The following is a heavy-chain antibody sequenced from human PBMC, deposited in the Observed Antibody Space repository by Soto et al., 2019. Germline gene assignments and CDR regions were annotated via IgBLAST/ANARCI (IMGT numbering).Heavy chain of an antibody. Sequence: QLQLQESASGLVKPSQTLSLTCAVSGGSISTGDFSWNWIRQPPGKGLEWIGYIYTSGSTYYNVSLKSRVTISLDRSKNQFSLELASVTAADTAVYYCARGTDYGGVPFDYWGQGALVTVSS. CDR1: GGSISTGDFS. D-gene: IGHD4-17*01. CDR2: IYTSGST. J-gene: IGHJ4*02. CDR3: ARGTDYGGVPFDY. V-gene: IGHV4-30-2*01.